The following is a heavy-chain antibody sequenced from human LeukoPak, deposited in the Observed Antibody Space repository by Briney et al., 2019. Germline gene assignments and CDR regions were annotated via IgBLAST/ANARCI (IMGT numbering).Heavy chain of an antibody. CDR2: IYYTGGT. Sequence: WETLSLTCTVSGGSISSYFWSWIRQPPEKGLEWIGYIYYTGGTNYNPSLKSRVTISVDTSKNHFSLKLSSVTAADTAVYYCARHDSSGYYQDYWGQGTLVTVSS. V-gene: IGHV4-59*08. D-gene: IGHD3-22*01. J-gene: IGHJ4*02. CDR1: GGSISSYF. CDR3: ARHDSSGYYQDY.